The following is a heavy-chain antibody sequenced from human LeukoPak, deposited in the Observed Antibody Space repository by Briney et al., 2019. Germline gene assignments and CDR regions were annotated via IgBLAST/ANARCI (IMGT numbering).Heavy chain of an antibody. CDR2: INHSGST. Sequence: SEALSLTCAVYGGSFSGYYWSWIRQPPGKGLEWIGEINHSGSTNYNPSLKRRVTISVDTPKLQFSLKLSSVTAADTAVYYCARGGVQTYYYGSGSWPYYFDYWGQGTLVTVSS. J-gene: IGHJ4*02. V-gene: IGHV4-34*01. CDR1: GGSFSGYY. CDR3: ARGGVQTYYYGSGSWPYYFDY. D-gene: IGHD3-10*01.